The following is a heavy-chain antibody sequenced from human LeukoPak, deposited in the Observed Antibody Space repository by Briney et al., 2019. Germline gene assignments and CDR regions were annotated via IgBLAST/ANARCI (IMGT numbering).Heavy chain of an antibody. D-gene: IGHD5-12*01. V-gene: IGHV4-30-2*01. CDR1: GGSISSGGYS. CDR2: IYHSGST. J-gene: IGHJ4*02. Sequence: PSQTLSLTCAVSGGSISSGGYSWSWIRQPPGKGLEWIGYIYHSGSTYYNPSLKSRVTISVDRSKNQFSLKLSSVTAADTAVYYCARDRGYSGYHPFDYWGQGTLVTVSS. CDR3: ARDRGYSGYHPFDY.